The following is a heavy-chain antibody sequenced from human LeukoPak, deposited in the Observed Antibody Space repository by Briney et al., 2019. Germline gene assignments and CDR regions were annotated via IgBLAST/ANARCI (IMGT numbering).Heavy chain of an antibody. V-gene: IGHV3-21*06. Sequence: GGSLRLSCAASGFTFSSYSMNWVRQAPGKGLEWVSSISSSSSYIYYADSVKGRFTISRDNAKNSLFLQMNSLRAEDTAVYYCARDLNYYGSGYYYGDWGQGTLVTVSS. CDR1: GFTFSSYS. J-gene: IGHJ4*02. D-gene: IGHD3-10*01. CDR3: ARDLNYYGSGYYYGD. CDR2: ISSSSSYI.